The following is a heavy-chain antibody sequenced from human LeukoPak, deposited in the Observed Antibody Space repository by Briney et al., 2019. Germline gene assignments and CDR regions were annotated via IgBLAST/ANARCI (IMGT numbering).Heavy chain of an antibody. J-gene: IGHJ4*02. D-gene: IGHD1-7*01. Sequence: PGGSLRLSCAASGFTFDDYAMHWARQAPGKGLEWVSGISWNSGSIGYADSVKGRFTISRDNAKNSLYLQMNSLRAEDTALYYCAKDINYATAGSFDYWGQGTLVTVSS. CDR3: AKDINYATAGSFDY. CDR2: ISWNSGSI. CDR1: GFTFDDYA. V-gene: IGHV3-9*01.